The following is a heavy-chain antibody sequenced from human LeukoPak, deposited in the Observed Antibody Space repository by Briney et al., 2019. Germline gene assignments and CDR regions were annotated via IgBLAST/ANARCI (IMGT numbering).Heavy chain of an antibody. V-gene: IGHV1-3*03. J-gene: IGHJ4*02. CDR2: INAGNGNT. D-gene: IGHD6-19*01. CDR3: AREGEYSSGCLDY. CDR1: GYTFTSYA. Sequence: GASVKVSCKASGYTFTSYAMHWVRQAPGQRLEWMGWINAGNGNTRYSQEFQGRVTITRDTSASTAYMELSSLRSEDMAVYYCAREGEYSSGCLDYWGQGTLVTVSS.